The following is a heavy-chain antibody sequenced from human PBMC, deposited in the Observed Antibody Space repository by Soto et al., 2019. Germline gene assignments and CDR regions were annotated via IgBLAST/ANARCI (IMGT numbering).Heavy chain of an antibody. CDR3: AMNGITIFVVVITNFDY. V-gene: IGHV1-18*04. J-gene: IGHJ4*02. D-gene: IGHD3-3*01. Sequence: ASVKVSCKASGYTFTSYGISWVRQAPGQGLEWMGWISAYNGNTNYAQKLQGRVTMTTDTSTSTAYMELRSLRSDDTAVYYCAMNGITIFVVVITNFDYWGQGTLVTVSS. CDR1: GYTFTSYG. CDR2: ISAYNGNT.